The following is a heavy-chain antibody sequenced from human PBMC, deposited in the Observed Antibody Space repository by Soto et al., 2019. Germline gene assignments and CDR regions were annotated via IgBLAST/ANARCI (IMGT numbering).Heavy chain of an antibody. Sequence: GGSLRLSCAASGFTFSSYGMHWVRQAPGKGLEWVAVIWYDGSNKYYADSVKGRLTISRDNSKNTLYLQMNSLRAEDTAVYYCARDPGYSSGWSPYYFDYWGQGTLVTVSS. CDR2: IWYDGSNK. D-gene: IGHD6-19*01. V-gene: IGHV3-33*01. J-gene: IGHJ4*02. CDR3: ARDPGYSSGWSPYYFDY. CDR1: GFTFSSYG.